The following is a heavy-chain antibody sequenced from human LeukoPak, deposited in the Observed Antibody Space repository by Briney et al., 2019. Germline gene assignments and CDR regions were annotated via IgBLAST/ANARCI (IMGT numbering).Heavy chain of an antibody. V-gene: IGHV4-39*07. CDR1: GGSISSSSYY. CDR3: ASPTRSGWPFDY. Sequence: SETLSPACTVSGGSISSSSYYWGRIRQPPGKGMEWIGSIYYSGSTYYNPSLKSRVTISVDTSKNQFSLKLSSVTAADTAVYYCASPTRSGWPFDYWGQGTLVTVSS. CDR2: IYYSGST. J-gene: IGHJ4*02. D-gene: IGHD6-19*01.